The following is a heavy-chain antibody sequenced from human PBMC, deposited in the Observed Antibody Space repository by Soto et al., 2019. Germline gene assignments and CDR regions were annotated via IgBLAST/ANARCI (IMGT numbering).Heavy chain of an antibody. CDR2: IYYSGST. Sequence: QVQLQESGPGLVKPSETLSLTCTVSGGSVSSGSYYWSWIRQPPGKGLEWIGYIYYSGSTNYNPSLKSRVTISVDTSKNQFSLKLSSVTAADTAVYYCARDSLGCSGGSCPTGLDYWGQGTLVTVSS. J-gene: IGHJ4*02. D-gene: IGHD2-15*01. CDR1: GGSVSSGSYY. CDR3: ARDSLGCSGGSCPTGLDY. V-gene: IGHV4-61*01.